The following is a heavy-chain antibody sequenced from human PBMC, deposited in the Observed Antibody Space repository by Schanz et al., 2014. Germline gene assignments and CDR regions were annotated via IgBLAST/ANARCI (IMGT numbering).Heavy chain of an antibody. D-gene: IGHD4-17*01. CDR3: ARGPSTVAFDI. V-gene: IGHV1-8*01. J-gene: IGHJ3*02. Sequence: QVQLVQSGAEVKKPGASVKVSCKASGYTFTSYDINWVRQATGQGLEWMGWMNSKTVNTGYAQRFQGRVTMTRNTSISTAYLDLSSLRSGDAAVYFCARGPSTVAFDIWGQGTMVTGSS. CDR1: GYTFTSYD. CDR2: MNSKTVNT.